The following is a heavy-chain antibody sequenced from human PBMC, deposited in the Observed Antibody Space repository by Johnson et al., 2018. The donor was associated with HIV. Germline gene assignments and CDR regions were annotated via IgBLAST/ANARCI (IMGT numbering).Heavy chain of an antibody. D-gene: IGHD1-26*01. J-gene: IGHJ3*01. V-gene: IGHV3-74*03. CDR1: GFSFSTYW. Sequence: VQLVESGGRLVQPGGSLRLSCAASGFSFSTYWMHWVRRVPGMGLVWVSRIDTEGSGTTYADSVKGRFTISRDHAKNTVYLKMISLRAEDMAVYYCARSRWADDAFDGWGQGTMVTVSS. CDR2: IDTEGSGT. CDR3: ARSRWADDAFDG.